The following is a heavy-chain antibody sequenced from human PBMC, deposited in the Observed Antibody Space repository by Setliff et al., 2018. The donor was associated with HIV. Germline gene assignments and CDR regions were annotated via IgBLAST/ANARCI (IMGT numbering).Heavy chain of an antibody. CDR3: ARRIDNSGSFPDKNWFDT. Sequence: SETLSLTCTVSGDSVRSSRYYWSWIRQSPGRGLEWIGFIFSSGSTKYNPSLQSRVTMSIDTSKNQFSLKLTSVTAADTAVYYCARRIDNSGSFPDKNWFDTWGQGSLVTVSS. V-gene: IGHV4-61*01. J-gene: IGHJ5*02. CDR1: GDSVRSSRYY. CDR2: IFSSGST. D-gene: IGHD3-10*01.